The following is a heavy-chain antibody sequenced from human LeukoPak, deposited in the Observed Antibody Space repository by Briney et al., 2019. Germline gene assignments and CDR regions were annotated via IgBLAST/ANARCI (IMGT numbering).Heavy chain of an antibody. CDR2: KKQDGSEK. CDR3: ARDQRYCSSSSCPWEPFDY. CDR1: GFTFSSYW. Sequence: PGGSLRLSCAASGFTFSSYWMSWVRQAPGKGLEWVGNKKQDGSEKYYVDSVKGRFTISRDNAKNSLYLQMNSLRAEDTAVYYCARDQRYCSSSSCPWEPFDYWGQGTLVTVSS. D-gene: IGHD2-2*01. J-gene: IGHJ4*02. V-gene: IGHV3-7*05.